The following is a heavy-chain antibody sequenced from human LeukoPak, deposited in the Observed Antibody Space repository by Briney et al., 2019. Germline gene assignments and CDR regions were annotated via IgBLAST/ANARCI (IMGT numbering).Heavy chain of an antibody. CDR2: IYHSGST. D-gene: IGHD6-19*01. J-gene: IGHJ5*02. CDR1: GYSISSGYY. CDR3: ASIGYSSGWYVNNWFDP. Sequence: SETLSLTCTVSGYSISSGYYWGWIRQPPGKGLKWIGSIYHSGSTYYNPSLKSRVTISVDTSKNQFSLKLSSVTAADTAVYYCASIGYSSGWYVNNWFDPWGQGTLVTVSS. V-gene: IGHV4-38-2*02.